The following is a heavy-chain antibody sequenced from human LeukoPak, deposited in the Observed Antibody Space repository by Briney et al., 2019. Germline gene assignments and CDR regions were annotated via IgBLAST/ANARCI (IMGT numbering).Heavy chain of an antibody. Sequence: GGSLRLSCAASGFTFNHYEMNWVRQAPGKGLEWISYISSSAGSIYYADSVKGRFTISRDNAKNSLYPQMNSLRAEDTAVYYCARDRRQDYYDSSGYYHHFDFWGQGTLVTVSS. CDR3: ARDRRQDYYDSSGYYHHFDF. J-gene: IGHJ4*02. V-gene: IGHV3-48*03. CDR2: ISSSAGSI. CDR1: GFTFNHYE. D-gene: IGHD3-22*01.